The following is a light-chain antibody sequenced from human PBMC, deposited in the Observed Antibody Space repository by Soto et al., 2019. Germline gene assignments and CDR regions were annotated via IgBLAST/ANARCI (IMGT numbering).Light chain of an antibody. CDR3: SAWDESRSGPV. J-gene: IGLJ3*02. Sequence: QSVLTQPPSASGTPGQWVTISCSGSSSDIGGNFVSWYQQQPGTAPRLLIYCNNHRPSAVPDRFSGSKYGASAALAISGLQSEEEADYYCSAWDESRSGPVFGGGTKLTVL. CDR1: SSDIGGNF. CDR2: CNN. V-gene: IGLV1-47*02.